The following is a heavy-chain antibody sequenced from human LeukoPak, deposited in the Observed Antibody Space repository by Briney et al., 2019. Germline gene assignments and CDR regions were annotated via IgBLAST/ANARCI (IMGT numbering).Heavy chain of an antibody. CDR1: GFSFSSYA. Sequence: PEGSLRLSCAASGFSFSSYAMHWVRQAPGKGLEWVAVISYDGSNKYYADSVKGRFTISRDNSKNTLYLQMNSLRAEDTAVYYCARTTYYYGSGSYFDLDYWGQGTLVTVSS. J-gene: IGHJ4*02. CDR2: ISYDGSNK. D-gene: IGHD3-10*01. V-gene: IGHV3-30-3*01. CDR3: ARTTYYYGSGSYFDLDY.